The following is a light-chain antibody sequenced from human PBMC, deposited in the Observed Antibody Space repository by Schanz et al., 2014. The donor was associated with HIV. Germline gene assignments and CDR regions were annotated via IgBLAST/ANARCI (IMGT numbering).Light chain of an antibody. J-gene: IGLJ2*01. CDR2: EVS. CDR1: SSDVGGYNF. CDR3: CSYAGTSTVVV. Sequence: QSVLTQPASASGSPGQSVTISCTGTSSDVGGYNFVSWYQQHPGKAPKLMIYEVSKRPSGVSNRFSGSKSGNTASLTFSGLQAEDEADYYCCSYAGTSTVVVFGGGTKLTVL. V-gene: IGLV2-23*02.